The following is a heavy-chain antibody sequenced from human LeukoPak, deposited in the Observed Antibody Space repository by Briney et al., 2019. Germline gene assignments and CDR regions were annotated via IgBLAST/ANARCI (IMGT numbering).Heavy chain of an antibody. CDR2: VSSSSSYT. J-gene: IGHJ4*02. D-gene: IGHD6-13*01. CDR1: GFTFSDYY. CDR3: ARALETGYSSSWYSLTFDY. Sequence: GGSLRLSCAASGFTFSDYYMSWIRQAPGKGLEWVSHVSSSSSYTNYADSVKGRFTISRDNAKDSLYLQMNSLRAEDTAVYYCARALETGYSSSWYSLTFDYWGQGTLVTVSS. V-gene: IGHV3-11*06.